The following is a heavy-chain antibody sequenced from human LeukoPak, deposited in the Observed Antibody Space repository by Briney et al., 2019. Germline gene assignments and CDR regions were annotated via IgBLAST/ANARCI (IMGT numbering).Heavy chain of an antibody. CDR3: ARGGTVQGSEYFQH. D-gene: IGHD3-16*01. V-gene: IGHV4-30-4*08. Sequence: PSETLSLNCTVSGGSISSGAYYWSWIRQPPGKGLQRIGYIYYSGSTYYNPSLKSRVTISVDTSKNQFSLKLSSVTAADTAVYYCARGGTVQGSEYFQHWGQGTLVTVSS. J-gene: IGHJ1*01. CDR2: IYYSGST. CDR1: GGSISSGAYY.